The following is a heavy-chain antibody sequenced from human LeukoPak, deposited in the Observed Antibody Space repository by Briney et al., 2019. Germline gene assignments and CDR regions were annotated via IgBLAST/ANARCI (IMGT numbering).Heavy chain of an antibody. D-gene: IGHD4-17*01. J-gene: IGHJ4*02. V-gene: IGHV1-69*06. CDR3: ARGRGYGDADFDY. Sequence: SSVKDSCMATGGTFSSYAISWVRQAPGQGLAWMGGIIPIFGTANYAQKVQGRVTITADKSTSTAYMELSSLRSEDTAVYYCARGRGYGDADFDYWGQGTLVTVSS. CDR2: IIPIFGTA. CDR1: GGTFSSYA.